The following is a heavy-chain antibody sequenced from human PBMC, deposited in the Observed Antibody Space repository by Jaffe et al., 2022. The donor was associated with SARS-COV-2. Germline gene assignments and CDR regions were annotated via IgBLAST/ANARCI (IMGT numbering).Heavy chain of an antibody. CDR3: ARSLGSGWYDHFDY. Sequence: QVQLQQWGAGLLKPSETLSLTCAVYGGSFSGYYWSWIRQPPGKGLEWIGEINHSGSTNYNPSLKSRVTISVDTSKNQFSLKLSSVTAADTAVYYCARSLGSGWYDHFDYWGQGTLVTVSS. V-gene: IGHV4-34*01. CDR2: INHSGST. J-gene: IGHJ4*02. CDR1: GGSFSGYY. D-gene: IGHD6-19*01.